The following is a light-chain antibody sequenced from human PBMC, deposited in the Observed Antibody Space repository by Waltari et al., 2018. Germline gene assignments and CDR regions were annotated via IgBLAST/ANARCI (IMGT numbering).Light chain of an antibody. CDR1: NTYVGGYNY. CDR3: TSYTTSSTPHVV. Sequence: QSALTQPASVSGSPGQSITISCTGTNTYVGGYNYVSWYQHHPGKAPKLMIYDVSNRPSGISYRFSGSKSGNTASLTLSGLQAEDEADYYCTSYTTSSTPHVVFGGGTKLSVL. V-gene: IGLV2-14*03. J-gene: IGLJ2*01. CDR2: DVS.